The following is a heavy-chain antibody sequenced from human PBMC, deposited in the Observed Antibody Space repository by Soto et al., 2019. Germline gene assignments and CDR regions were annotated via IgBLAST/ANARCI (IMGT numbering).Heavy chain of an antibody. CDR3: ARRRYGDY. D-gene: IGHD1-1*01. Sequence: QVHLVQSGAEVKKPGASVKVSCKGSGYDFTTYGITWVRQAPGQGLEWMAWISAHNGNTDYAQKLQGRVTVTRDTSTSTAYMEQRSLRSDDTAVYYCARRRYGDYWGQGALVTVS. CDR2: ISAHNGNT. CDR1: GYDFTTYG. J-gene: IGHJ4*02. V-gene: IGHV1-18*01.